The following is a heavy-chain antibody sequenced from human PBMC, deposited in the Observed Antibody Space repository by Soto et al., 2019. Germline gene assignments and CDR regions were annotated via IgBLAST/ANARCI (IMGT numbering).Heavy chain of an antibody. CDR3: ARGRSGSYYSAFDI. Sequence: GGSLRLSCAASGFTFSSYSMNWVRQAPGKGLEWVSSISSSSSYIYYADSVKGRFTISRDNAKNSLYLQMNSLRAEDTAVYYCARGRSGSYYSAFDIWGQGTMVTVSS. D-gene: IGHD1-26*01. CDR2: ISSSSSYI. J-gene: IGHJ3*02. CDR1: GFTFSSYS. V-gene: IGHV3-21*01.